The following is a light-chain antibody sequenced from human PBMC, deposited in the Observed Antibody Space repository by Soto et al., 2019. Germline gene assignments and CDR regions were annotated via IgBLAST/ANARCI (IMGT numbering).Light chain of an antibody. CDR1: SSDVGAYNS. CDR2: EVS. Sequence: QSVLAQPASVSGSPGQSITISCTGTSSDVGAYNSVSWYQQHPGQAPQLMIYEVSNRPSGVSNRFSGSKSGNTASLTISGLQAEDETDYCCSSYTSTGAWVFGGGTKLTVL. V-gene: IGLV2-14*01. J-gene: IGLJ3*02. CDR3: SSYTSTGAWV.